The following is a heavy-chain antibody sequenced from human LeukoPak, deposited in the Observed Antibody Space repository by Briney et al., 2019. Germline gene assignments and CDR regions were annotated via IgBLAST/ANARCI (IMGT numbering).Heavy chain of an antibody. CDR1: GYTFTGYY. V-gene: IGHV1-2*02. CDR2: INPNSGGT. CDR3: ATFPAEWELDY. Sequence: RASVKVSCKASGYTFTGYYMHWVRQAPGQGLEWMGWINPNSGGTNYAQKFQGRVTMTRDTSISTAYMELSRLRSDDAAVYYCATFPAEWELDYWGQGTLVTVSS. D-gene: IGHD1-26*01. J-gene: IGHJ4*02.